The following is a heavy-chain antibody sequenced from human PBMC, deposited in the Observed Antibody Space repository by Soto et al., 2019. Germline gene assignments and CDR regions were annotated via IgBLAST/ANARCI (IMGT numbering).Heavy chain of an antibody. J-gene: IGHJ6*02. CDR1: GFIFSDFS. V-gene: IGHV3-21*01. CDR3: AREKKHQSLGGRFGMDV. CDR2: IGSSGGYI. Sequence: PGGSLRLSCAVSGFIFSDFSMNWVRQAPGKGLEWVASIGSSGGYIFYADSVKGRSTISRDNAKKSLDLQINSLRAEDTAVYYCAREKKHQSLGGRFGMDVWGQGTTVTVSS. D-gene: IGHD2-2*01.